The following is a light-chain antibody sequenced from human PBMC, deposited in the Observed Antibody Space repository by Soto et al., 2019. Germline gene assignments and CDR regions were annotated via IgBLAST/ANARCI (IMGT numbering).Light chain of an antibody. CDR2: GAS. V-gene: IGKV3D-20*02. CDR3: QQRSNWPPWT. J-gene: IGKJ1*01. CDR1: QSVSSNY. Sequence: EIVLTQSPGTLSLSPGERATLSCRASQSVSSNYLAWYQQKPGQAPRVLIYGASSRATGIPARFSGSGSGTDFTLTISSLEPEDFAVYYCQQRSNWPPWTFGQGTKV.